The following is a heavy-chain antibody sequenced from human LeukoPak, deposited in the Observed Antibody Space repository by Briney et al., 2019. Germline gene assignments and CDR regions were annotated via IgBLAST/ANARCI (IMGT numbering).Heavy chain of an antibody. V-gene: IGHV4-39*01. CDR1: GGSISSRNYY. D-gene: IGHD3-10*01. CDR3: ARQISDYYYYYMDV. J-gene: IGHJ6*03. CDR2: IYYSGTT. Sequence: SETLSLTCTVSGGSISSRNYYWGWIRQPPGKGLVWIGTIYYSGTTYYNPSLESRVTISEDTSKNQFSLTLRSVTAADTAVYYCARQISDYYYYYMDVWGKGTTVTVSS.